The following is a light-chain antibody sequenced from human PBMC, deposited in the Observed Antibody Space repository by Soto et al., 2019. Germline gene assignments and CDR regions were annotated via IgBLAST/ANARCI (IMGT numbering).Light chain of an antibody. V-gene: IGLV1-40*01. CDR1: SFNIGAGYD. CDR3: QSYDNGLSGSWV. CDR2: GNS. Sequence: QSVLTQPPSVSGAPGQRVTISCTGSSFNIGAGYDVHWYQQLPGTAPKLLIYGNSNRPSGVPDRFSGSKSGTSASLAITGLQAGDEDDYYCQSYDNGLSGSWVFGGGTKLTVL. J-gene: IGLJ3*02.